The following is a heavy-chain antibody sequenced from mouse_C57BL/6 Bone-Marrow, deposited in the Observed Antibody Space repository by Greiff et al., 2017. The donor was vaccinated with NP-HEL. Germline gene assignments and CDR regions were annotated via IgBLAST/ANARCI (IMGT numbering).Heavy chain of an antibody. J-gene: IGHJ2*01. CDR1: GYTFTDYY. V-gene: IGHV1-19*01. D-gene: IGHD4-1*01. CDR2: INPYNGGT. Sequence: EVMLVESGPVLVKPGASVKMSCKASGYTFTDYYMNWVKQSHGKSLEWIGVINPYNGGTSYNQKFKGKATLTVDKSSSTAYMELNSLTSEDSAVYYCARSWDGGDYWGQGTTLTVSS. CDR3: ARSWDGGDY.